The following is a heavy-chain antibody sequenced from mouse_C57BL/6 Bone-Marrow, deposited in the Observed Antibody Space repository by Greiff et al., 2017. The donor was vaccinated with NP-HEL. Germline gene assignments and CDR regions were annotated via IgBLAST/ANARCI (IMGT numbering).Heavy chain of an antibody. CDR3: TRSGVTTKDYFDY. J-gene: IGHJ2*01. Sequence: QVQLQQSGAELVRPGASVTLSCKASGYTFTDYEMHWVKQTPVHGLEWIGAIDPETGGTAYNQKFKGKAILTADKSSSTAYMELRSLTSEDSAVYYCTRSGVTTKDYFDYWGQGTTLTVSS. CDR1: GYTFTDYE. CDR2: IDPETGGT. D-gene: IGHD2-2*01. V-gene: IGHV1-15*01.